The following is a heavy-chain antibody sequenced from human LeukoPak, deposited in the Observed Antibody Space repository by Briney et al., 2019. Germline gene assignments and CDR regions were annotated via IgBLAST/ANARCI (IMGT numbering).Heavy chain of an antibody. D-gene: IGHD3-22*01. CDR2: ITPNADRT. J-gene: IGHJ1*01. CDR1: GFTFGSYG. V-gene: IGHV3-23*01. CDR3: AIMHGYYDGSGYWVQ. Sequence: GGSLRLSCAAFGFTFGSYGMSWVRQAPGKGLEWVSFITPNADRTSYADSVEGRFTISRDNPRNTLYMQMNSLRDEDTALYYCAIMHGYYDGSGYWVQWGQRTLVTVSS.